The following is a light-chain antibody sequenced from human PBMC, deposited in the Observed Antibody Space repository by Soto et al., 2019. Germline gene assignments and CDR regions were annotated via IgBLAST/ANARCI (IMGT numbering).Light chain of an antibody. V-gene: IGKV1-39*01. CDR2: AAS. CDR3: QQSYSSLGT. CDR1: QSISSY. J-gene: IGKJ2*01. Sequence: LPMTQSPSSLSASVGDRVTITCRASQSISSYLNWYQQKPGNAPKLLIYAASSMQSGVPSRFSGSGSGTDFTLTISSLQPEDFATYYCQQSYSSLGTFGQGTKLEIK.